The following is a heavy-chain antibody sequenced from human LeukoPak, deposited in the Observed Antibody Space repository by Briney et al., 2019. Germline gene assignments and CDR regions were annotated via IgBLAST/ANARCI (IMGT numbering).Heavy chain of an antibody. CDR3: ARGAAAVFDY. J-gene: IGHJ4*02. D-gene: IGHD6-13*01. Sequence: SGGSLRLSCAPSGFTFSTYWMRWVRQAPGKGLVWVSRINSDGSTTSYADSVKGRFAISRDNAKNTLYLQMNSLRVDDTAVYYCARGAAAVFDYWGQGALVTVSS. CDR2: INSDGSTT. CDR1: GFTFSTYW. V-gene: IGHV3-74*01.